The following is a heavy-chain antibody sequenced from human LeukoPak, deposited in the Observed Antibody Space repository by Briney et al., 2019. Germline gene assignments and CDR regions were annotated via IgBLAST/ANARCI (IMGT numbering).Heavy chain of an antibody. CDR1: GFTFSVYW. D-gene: IGHD3-10*01. CDR3: ARGGSWFAP. J-gene: IGHJ5*02. V-gene: IGHV3-7*01. Sequence: GGSLRLSCVASGFTFSVYWMSWVRQAPGKGLEWVANIKEDGSEKYYVDSVKGRFTISRDNAKNSLYLQMSSLRAEDTAVYYRARGGSWFAPWGQGTLVTVSS. CDR2: IKEDGSEK.